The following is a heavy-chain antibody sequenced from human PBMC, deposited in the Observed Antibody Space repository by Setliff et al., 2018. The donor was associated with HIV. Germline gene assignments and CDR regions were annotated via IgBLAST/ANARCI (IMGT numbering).Heavy chain of an antibody. V-gene: IGHV3-30*02. Sequence: PGGSLRLSCAASGFTFSSYGMHWVRQAPGKGLEWVAFIRYDGRNKYYADSVKGRFTISRDNSKNTLYLQMISMRAEDTAVYYCANVENYYGSGSYPAHFDYWGQGTLVTVSS. J-gene: IGHJ4*02. D-gene: IGHD3-10*01. CDR2: IRYDGRNK. CDR3: ANVENYYGSGSYPAHFDY. CDR1: GFTFSSYG.